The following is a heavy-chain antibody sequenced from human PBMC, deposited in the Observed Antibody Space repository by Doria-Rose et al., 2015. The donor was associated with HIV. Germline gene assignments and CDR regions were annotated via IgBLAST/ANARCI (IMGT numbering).Heavy chain of an antibody. D-gene: IGHD3-10*01. CDR3: ATGVTLDY. CDR1: GFAFSSHR. V-gene: IGHV3-21*01. CDR2: ISSTSAYI. J-gene: IGHJ4*02. Sequence: VQLQESGGGLVRPGGSLRLSCVTSGFAFSSHRINWVRQAPGKGLEWVSSISSTSAYINYADSVRGRFTISRDNARNSLYLQMDSLRAEDTAIYYCATGVTLDYWGQGTLVTVSS.